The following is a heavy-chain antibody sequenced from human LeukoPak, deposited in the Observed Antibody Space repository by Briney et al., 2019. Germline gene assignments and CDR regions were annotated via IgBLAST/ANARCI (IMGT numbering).Heavy chain of an antibody. CDR3: SKDGSTVISYYYGMDV. CDR1: GFSFRSYG. J-gene: IGHJ6*02. D-gene: IGHD4-17*01. CDR2: ISYDGNNQ. Sequence: GGSLRLSCAASGFSFRSYGMHWVRQAPGKGLEWVAAISYDGNNQYYADSVKGRFTISRENSKNTLYLQMNSLRAEDTAVYYCSKDGSTVISYYYGMDVWGQGTTVTVSS. V-gene: IGHV3-30*18.